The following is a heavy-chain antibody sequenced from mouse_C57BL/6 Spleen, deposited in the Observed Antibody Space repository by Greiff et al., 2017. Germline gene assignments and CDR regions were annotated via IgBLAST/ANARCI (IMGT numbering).Heavy chain of an antibody. CDR3: AKLGPYYYAMDY. J-gene: IGHJ4*01. V-gene: IGHV1-50*01. CDR1: GYTFTSYW. D-gene: IGHD4-1*01. CDR2: IDPSDSYT. Sequence: QVQLQQPGAELVKPGASVKLSCKASGYTFTSYWMQWVKQRPGQGLEWIGEIDPSDSYTNYNQKFKGKATLTVDTSSSTAYMQLSSLTSEDSAVYYCAKLGPYYYAMDYWGQGTSVTVSS.